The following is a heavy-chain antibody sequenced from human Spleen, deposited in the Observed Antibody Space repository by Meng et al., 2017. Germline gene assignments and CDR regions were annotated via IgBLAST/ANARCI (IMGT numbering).Heavy chain of an antibody. CDR1: GYSFTTYW. V-gene: IGHV5-51*01. J-gene: IGHJ3*02. D-gene: IGHD2-21*02. Sequence: GESLKISCKASGYSFTTYWIGWVRQMPGKGLEWMGIIYPGDSDTRYSPSFQGQVTISADKSISTAYLQWSSLKASDTAMYYCACRPYCGGDCYSGLNDAFDIWGQGTMVTVSS. CDR2: IYPGDSDT. CDR3: ACRPYCGGDCYSGLNDAFDI.